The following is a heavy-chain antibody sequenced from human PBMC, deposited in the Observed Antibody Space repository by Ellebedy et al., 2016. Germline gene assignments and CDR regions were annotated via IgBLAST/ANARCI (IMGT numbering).Heavy chain of an antibody. V-gene: IGHV3-53*01. CDR2: IYSGGSS. Sequence: GGSLRLSXAASGFIVTNSYMTWVRQAPGKGLEWVSVIYSGGSSYYADSVEGRFTISRDNSEKTLYLQMSGLGAEDTAVYYCVTRHNGAFDVWGQGTRVTVSS. J-gene: IGHJ3*01. CDR1: GFIVTNSY. D-gene: IGHD2-8*01. CDR3: VTRHNGAFDV.